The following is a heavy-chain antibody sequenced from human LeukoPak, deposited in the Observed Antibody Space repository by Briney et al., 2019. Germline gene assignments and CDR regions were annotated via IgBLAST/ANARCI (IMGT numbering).Heavy chain of an antibody. CDR1: GFTFSSYA. J-gene: IGHJ5*02. Sequence: SGGSLRLSCAASGFTFSSYAMSWFRQAPGKGLEWVSGISGSGIGGRTHYADSVKGRFTISRDNSKNTLYLQMNSLRAEDTAVYYCAKDRIVVVPAANNWFDPWGQGTLVTVSS. D-gene: IGHD2-2*01. V-gene: IGHV3-23*01. CDR3: AKDRIVVVPAANNWFDP. CDR2: ISGSGIGGRT.